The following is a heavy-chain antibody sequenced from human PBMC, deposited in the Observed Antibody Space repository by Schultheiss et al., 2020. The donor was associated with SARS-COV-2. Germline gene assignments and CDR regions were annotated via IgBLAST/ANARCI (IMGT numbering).Heavy chain of an antibody. Sequence: SETLSLTCAVYGGSFSGYYWSWIRQPPGKGLEWIGEINHSGSTNYNPSLKSRVTISVDTSKNQFSLKLSSVTAADTAVYYCAREGYGDYADIWGQGTLVTVSS. J-gene: IGHJ4*02. D-gene: IGHD4-17*01. CDR3: AREGYGDYADI. CDR2: INHSGST. V-gene: IGHV4-34*01. CDR1: GGSFSGYY.